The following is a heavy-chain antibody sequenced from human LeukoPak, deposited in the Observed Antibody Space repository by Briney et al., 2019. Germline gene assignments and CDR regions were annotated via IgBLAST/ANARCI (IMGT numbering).Heavy chain of an antibody. CDR2: MNPNSGNT. J-gene: IGHJ4*02. CDR3: ARDPGYYYDSSGYYSLGN. Sequence: ASVKVSCKASGYTFTSYDINWVRQATGQGLEWMGWMNPNSGNTGYAQKFQGRVTMTRNTSISTAYMELSSLRSEDTAVYYCARDPGYYYDSSGYYSLGNWGQGTLVTVSS. V-gene: IGHV1-8*01. CDR1: GYTFTSYD. D-gene: IGHD3-22*01.